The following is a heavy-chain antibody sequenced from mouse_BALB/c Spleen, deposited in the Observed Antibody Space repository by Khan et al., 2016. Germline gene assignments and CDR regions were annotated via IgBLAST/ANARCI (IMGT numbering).Heavy chain of an antibody. V-gene: IGHV3-2*02. CDR1: GYSITSDYA. J-gene: IGHJ4*01. D-gene: IGHD1-2*01. CDR2: ISYSGST. CDR3: ARTPTAYYAMDY. Sequence: EVQLQESGPGLVKPSQSLSLTCTVTGYSITSDYAWNWIRQFPGNKLEWMGYISYSGSTRYYPSLKSRFSITRDTSKNQFFLQLNSVTTEDTATYYCARTPTAYYAMDYWGQGTSVTVSS.